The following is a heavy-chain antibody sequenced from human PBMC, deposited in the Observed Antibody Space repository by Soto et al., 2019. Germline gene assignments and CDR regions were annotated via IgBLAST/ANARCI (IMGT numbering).Heavy chain of an antibody. V-gene: IGHV1-2*02. CDR1: GYPYTNSY. Sequence: QVQLVQSGAEVRKPGASVKVSCKASGYPYTNSYMHWVRQAPGQGLEWMGWIHPNTGGTNYAQKCQGRVTMIRDTSDSTVYMELNRLTSDDTAIYFCASDFRTRGWFRQAGNFAMDVWGQGTTVTVS. D-gene: IGHD6-19*01. CDR2: IHPNTGGT. CDR3: ASDFRTRGWFRQAGNFAMDV. J-gene: IGHJ6*02.